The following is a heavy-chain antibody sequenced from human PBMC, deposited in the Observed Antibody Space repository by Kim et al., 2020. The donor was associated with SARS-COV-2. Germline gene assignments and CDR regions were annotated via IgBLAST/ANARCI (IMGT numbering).Heavy chain of an antibody. CDR2: IYPGDSDT. Sequence: GESLKISCEASGYKFTNFWVGWVRQMPGKGLEWMGVIYPGDSDTIYSPSFRGHVTISADTSTRTAYLQWRNLRASDTALYYCARAPSGTSYPDAFDIWGQ. J-gene: IGHJ3*02. D-gene: IGHD1-26*01. CDR1: GYKFTNFW. V-gene: IGHV5-51*01. CDR3: ARAPSGTSYPDAFDI.